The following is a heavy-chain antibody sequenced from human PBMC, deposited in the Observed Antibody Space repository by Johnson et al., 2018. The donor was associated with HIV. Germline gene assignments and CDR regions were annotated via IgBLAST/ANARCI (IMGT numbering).Heavy chain of an antibody. J-gene: IGHJ3*02. V-gene: IGHV3-53*01. CDR2: IHSGGST. Sequence: VQLVESGGGVVRPGGSLRLSCAVFGFTVSRNYMSWVRQAPGKGMEWVSVIHSGGSTYYADSVKGRFTISRDNSKNTLYLQMNSLRAEDTALYYCARDDILTGYYDAFDIWGQGTMVTVSS. CDR3: ARDDILTGYYDAFDI. D-gene: IGHD3-9*01. CDR1: GFTVSRNY.